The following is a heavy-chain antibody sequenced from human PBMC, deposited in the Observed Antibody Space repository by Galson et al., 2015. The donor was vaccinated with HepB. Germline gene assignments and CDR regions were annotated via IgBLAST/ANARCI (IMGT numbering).Heavy chain of an antibody. D-gene: IGHD3-10*01. CDR3: ARSGPGSSGYFDF. CDR2: IKQDESEK. CDR1: GFTFNNYW. Sequence: SLRLSCAASGFTFNNYWMNWVRQAPGKGLEWVADIKQDESEKFYVDSVKGRFTISRDNAKNSLYLQMDSLRAGDTAVYYCARSGPGSSGYFDFWGQGTLVTVSS. J-gene: IGHJ4*02. V-gene: IGHV3-7*01.